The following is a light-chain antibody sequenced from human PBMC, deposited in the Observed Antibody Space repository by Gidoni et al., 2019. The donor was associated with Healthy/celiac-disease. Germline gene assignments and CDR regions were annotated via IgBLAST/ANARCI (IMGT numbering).Light chain of an antibody. CDR3: QSYDSSLSGSGV. CDR2: GNS. V-gene: IGLV1-40*01. Sequence: QSVLTQPPSVSGAPGQRATISCTGSSSNIGAGYDVHWYQQLPGTAPKPLIYGNSDRPSGVPDRFSGSKSGTSASLAITGLQAEDEADYYCQSYDSSLSGSGVFGGGTKLTVL. J-gene: IGLJ2*01. CDR1: SSNIGAGYD.